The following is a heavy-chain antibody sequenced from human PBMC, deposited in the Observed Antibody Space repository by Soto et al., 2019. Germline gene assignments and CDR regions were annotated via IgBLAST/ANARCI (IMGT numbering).Heavy chain of an antibody. CDR2: INSDGTGA. D-gene: IGHD6-13*01. J-gene: IGHJ4*02. V-gene: IGHV3-74*01. Sequence: PGGSLRLSCAASGFTFSHFWMHWVRQDSGRGLVWISRINSDGTGATYADSVKGRFTISRDNAKNTVVLQLNSLRAEDTGVYYCARDWWEEPAGKETVSQFDYWGQGTLVTVSS. CDR1: GFTFSHFW. CDR3: ARDWWEEPAGKETVSQFDY.